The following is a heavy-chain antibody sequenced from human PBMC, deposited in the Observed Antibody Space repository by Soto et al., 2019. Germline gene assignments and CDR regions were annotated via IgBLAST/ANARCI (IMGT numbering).Heavy chain of an antibody. Sequence: QVQLQESGPGLVKPSQTLSLTCTVSGGSISSGGYYWSWIRQHPGKGLEWIGYIYYSGSTYYNPSLKSRVTMSVDPSKNHFSLKLSSVTAADTAVYYCAREDITMVRGVIRSYGKDVWGQGTTVTVSS. CDR1: GGSISSGGYY. CDR2: IYYSGST. D-gene: IGHD3-10*01. CDR3: AREDITMVRGVIRSYGKDV. V-gene: IGHV4-31*03. J-gene: IGHJ6*02.